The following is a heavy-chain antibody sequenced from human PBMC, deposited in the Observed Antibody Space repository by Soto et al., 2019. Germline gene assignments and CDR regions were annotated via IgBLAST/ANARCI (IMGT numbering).Heavy chain of an antibody. CDR2: IYYSGST. J-gene: IGHJ4*02. CDR1: GGSISSSSYY. Sequence: SETLSLTCTVSGGSISSSSYYWGWIRQPPGKGLEWIGSIYYSGSTYYNPSLKSRVTISVDTSKSQFSLKLSSVTAADTAVYYCASPTSGSSPFDYWGQGTLVTVSS. CDR3: ASPTSGSSPFDY. D-gene: IGHD3-10*01. V-gene: IGHV4-39*01.